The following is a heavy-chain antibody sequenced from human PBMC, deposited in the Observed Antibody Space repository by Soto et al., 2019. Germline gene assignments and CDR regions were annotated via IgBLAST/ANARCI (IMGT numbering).Heavy chain of an antibody. D-gene: IGHD4-4*01. Sequence: VQLVQSGAEVKKPGSSVKVSCKASGGTFSSYAISWVRKAPGQGLEWMGGIIPIFGTGNYAQKLQGRVTITADKSTSTAYMQMSTLRSEDTAVYYCARFPLKGTVTTFYYYSMDVWGQGTTVTGSS. CDR2: IIPIFGTG. CDR1: GGTFSSYA. J-gene: IGHJ6*02. CDR3: ARFPLKGTVTTFYYYSMDV. V-gene: IGHV1-69*06.